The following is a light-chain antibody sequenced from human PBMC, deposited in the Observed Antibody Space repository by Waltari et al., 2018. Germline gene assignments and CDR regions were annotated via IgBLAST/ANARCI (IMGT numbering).Light chain of an antibody. CDR3: QQYYNIPRT. CDR2: WAS. J-gene: IGKJ2*01. V-gene: IGKV4-1*01. Sequence: DIVMTQSPDSLALSLGEGAIIKCKSSQGVLYNSNSKNYLAWYQQKPGQPPKLLISWASTRESGVPDRFSGSGSGTDFTLIISNLQAEDVAVYYCQQYYNIPRTFGQGTKLEI. CDR1: QGVLYNSNSKNY.